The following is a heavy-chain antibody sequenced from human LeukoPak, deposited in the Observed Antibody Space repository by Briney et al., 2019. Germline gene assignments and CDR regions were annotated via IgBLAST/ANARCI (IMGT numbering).Heavy chain of an antibody. CDR2: VDPEDGET. Sequence: ASVKVSCKVSGYTFTDYYMHWVQQAPGKGLEWMGLVDPEDGETIYAEKFQGRVTITADTSTDTAYMELSSLRSEDTAVYYCATVREGNYYDSSGYWPTLDYWGQGTLVTVSS. D-gene: IGHD3-22*01. J-gene: IGHJ4*02. CDR1: GYTFTDYY. V-gene: IGHV1-69-2*01. CDR3: ATVREGNYYDSSGYWPTLDY.